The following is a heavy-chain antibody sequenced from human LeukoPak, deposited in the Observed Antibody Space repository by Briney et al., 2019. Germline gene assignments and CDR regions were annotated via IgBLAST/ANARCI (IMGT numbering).Heavy chain of an antibody. CDR1: GGTFSNYA. V-gene: IGHV1-69*01. J-gene: IGHJ4*02. Sequence: GASVKVSCKASGGTFSNYAISWVRQAPGQGLEWMGGIIPIFGTANYAQKFQGRVTITADESTSTAYMELSSLRSEDTAVYYCARMTYDFWSGYYPLWGQGTLVTVSS. D-gene: IGHD3-3*01. CDR2: IIPIFGTA. CDR3: ARMTYDFWSGYYPL.